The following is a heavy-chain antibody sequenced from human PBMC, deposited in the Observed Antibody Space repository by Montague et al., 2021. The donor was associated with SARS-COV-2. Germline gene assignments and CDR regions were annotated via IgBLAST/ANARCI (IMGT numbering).Heavy chain of an antibody. CDR2: IYTSGST. Sequence: TLSLTCTVSGGSISTSSYYWSWIRQPAGKGLEWIGRIYTSGSTNYXXXLKSRVTISVDTSKNQFSLKLSSVTAADTAVYYCARGPHYDILTSYYKDGMDVWGQGTTVTVSS. J-gene: IGHJ6*02. V-gene: IGHV4-61*02. D-gene: IGHD3-9*01. CDR3: ARGPHYDILTSYYKDGMDV. CDR1: GGSISTSSYY.